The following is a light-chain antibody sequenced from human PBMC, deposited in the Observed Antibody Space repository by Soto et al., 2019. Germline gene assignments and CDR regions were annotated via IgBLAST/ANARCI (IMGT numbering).Light chain of an antibody. CDR3: QNYNSWALT. CDR1: QSVGSH. V-gene: IGKV3D-15*01. J-gene: IGKJ4*01. Sequence: EIVMKQSPATLSVSPGERAPLSCRASQSVGSHLAWYQPKPGQAPRLVIYDIFTRATGVPTRISGSGSGTEFTLTICLLQSEDLAVYYCQNYNSWALTFGGGTKVEIK. CDR2: DIF.